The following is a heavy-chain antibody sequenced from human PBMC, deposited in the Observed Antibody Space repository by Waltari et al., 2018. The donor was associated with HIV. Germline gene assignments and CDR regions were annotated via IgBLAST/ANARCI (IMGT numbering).Heavy chain of an antibody. CDR2: ISGSGGST. CDR3: AKGCGSGYYYYGMDV. V-gene: IGHV3-23*01. D-gene: IGHD2-21*01. J-gene: IGHJ6*02. Sequence: EVQLLESGGGLVQPGGSLRLSCAASGFTFSSYAMSRVRQAPGKGLEWVSAISGSGGSTYYADSVKGRFTISRDNSKNTLYLQMNSLRAEDTAVYYCAKGCGSGYYYYGMDVWGQGTTVTVSS. CDR1: GFTFSSYA.